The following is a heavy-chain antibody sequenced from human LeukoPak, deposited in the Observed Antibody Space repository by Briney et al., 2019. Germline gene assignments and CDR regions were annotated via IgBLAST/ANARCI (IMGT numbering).Heavy chain of an antibody. CDR1: GYTLTELS. J-gene: IGHJ5*02. Sequence: ASVKVSCKVSGYTLTELSMHWLRQAPGKGLEWMGGFDPEDGETIYAQKFQGRATMTEDTSTDTAYMELSSLRSEDTAVYYCATHTTTGLWFDPWGQGTLVTVSS. CDR2: FDPEDGET. D-gene: IGHD1-26*01. V-gene: IGHV1-24*01. CDR3: ATHTTTGLWFDP.